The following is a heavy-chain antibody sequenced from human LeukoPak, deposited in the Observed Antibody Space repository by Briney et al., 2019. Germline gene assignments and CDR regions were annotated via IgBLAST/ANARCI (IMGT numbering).Heavy chain of an antibody. D-gene: IGHD3-10*01. V-gene: IGHV3-11*04. CDR2: ISSSGSTK. J-gene: IGHJ4*02. CDR3: ARAFGSGSYSF. CDR1: GGSISGTSYC. Sequence: LSLTCSVSGGSISGTSYCWGWIRQPPGKGPEWVSYISSSGSTKYYADSVKGRITISRDNAKKSMYLQMNSLRAEDTAVYYCARAFGSGSYSFWGQGTLVSVSS.